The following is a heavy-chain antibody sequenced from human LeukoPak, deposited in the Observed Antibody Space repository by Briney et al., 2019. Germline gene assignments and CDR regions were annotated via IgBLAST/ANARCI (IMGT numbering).Heavy chain of an antibody. D-gene: IGHD1-1*01. Sequence: SETLSLTCTVSGGSISSGTYYWSWIRQPAGKGLEWIGRIYTSGSTNYNPSLKSRVTISVDTSKNQFSLKLSSVTAADTAVYYCARGGTHNDWGQGTLVTVSS. CDR2: IYTSGST. CDR3: ARGGTHND. J-gene: IGHJ4*02. CDR1: GGSISSGTYY. V-gene: IGHV4-61*02.